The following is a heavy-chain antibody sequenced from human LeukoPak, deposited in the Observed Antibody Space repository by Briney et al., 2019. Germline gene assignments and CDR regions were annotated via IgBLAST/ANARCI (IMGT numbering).Heavy chain of an antibody. V-gene: IGHV1-46*01. CDR1: GYTFTSYY. CDR2: INPSGGST. CDR3: ARTIEGGDAFDI. Sequence: ASVKVSCKASGYTFTSYYMHWVRQAPGQGLEWTGIINPSGGSTSYAQKFQGRVTMTRDTSTSTVYMELSSLRSEDTAVYYCARTIEGGDAFDIWGQGTMVTVSS. J-gene: IGHJ3*02. D-gene: IGHD1-26*01.